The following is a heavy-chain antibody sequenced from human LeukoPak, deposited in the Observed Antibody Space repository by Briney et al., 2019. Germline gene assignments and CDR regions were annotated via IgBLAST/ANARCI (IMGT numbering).Heavy chain of an antibody. J-gene: IGHJ3*02. D-gene: IGHD3-22*01. CDR2: ISSSGGTI. CDR1: GFSFSNYE. Sequence: GGSLRLSCTASGFSFSNYEMDWVRQAPGKGLEWVSYISSSGGTIFYADSVKGRFTISRDNAKNSMYLQTSSLRAEDTAVYYCAREVTSDSSGYDAFLIWGQGTPVTVSS. V-gene: IGHV3-48*03. CDR3: AREVTSDSSGYDAFLI.